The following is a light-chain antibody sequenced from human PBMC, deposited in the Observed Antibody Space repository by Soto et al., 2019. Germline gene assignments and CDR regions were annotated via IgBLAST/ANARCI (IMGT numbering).Light chain of an antibody. CDR2: GAS. J-gene: IGKJ5*01. Sequence: EIVMTQSPATLSVSPGERATLSCRASQSVASYLAWYQQKPGQAPRLLIYGASTRATGVPARFNGSGSGTEFTLNISSLQSEDFAVYYCQQCNEWPLITFGQGTRLQAK. CDR3: QQCNEWPLIT. V-gene: IGKV3-15*01. CDR1: QSVASY.